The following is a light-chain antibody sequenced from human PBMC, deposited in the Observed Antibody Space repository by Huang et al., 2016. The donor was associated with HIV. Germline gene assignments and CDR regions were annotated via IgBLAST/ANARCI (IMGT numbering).Light chain of an antibody. CDR3: QQYDNLPQT. Sequence: DIQMTQSPSSLSASVGDRVTITCQASHDISNHLNWYQQKPGKAPKLLIYDASSLKTGVPARFSGSGSGTEFIFTISRLRPDDIATYYCQQYDNLPQTFGQGTKLEIK. V-gene: IGKV1-33*01. CDR2: DAS. J-gene: IGKJ2*01. CDR1: HDISNH.